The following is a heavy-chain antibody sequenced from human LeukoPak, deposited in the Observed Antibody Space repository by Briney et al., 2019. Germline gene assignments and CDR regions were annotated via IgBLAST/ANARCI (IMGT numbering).Heavy chain of an antibody. D-gene: IGHD6-13*01. V-gene: IGHV2-5*01. CDR3: AHRRQGYSSSWYGNWFDP. CDR2: IYWNDDK. J-gene: IGHJ5*02. Sequence: SGPTLVKPTQTLTLTCTFSGFSLSTSGVGVGWIRQPPGKALEWLALIYWNDDKRYSPSLKSRLTITKDTSKNQVVLTMTNMDPVDTATYYRAHRRQGYSSSWYGNWFDPWGQGTLVTVSS. CDR1: GFSLSTSGVG.